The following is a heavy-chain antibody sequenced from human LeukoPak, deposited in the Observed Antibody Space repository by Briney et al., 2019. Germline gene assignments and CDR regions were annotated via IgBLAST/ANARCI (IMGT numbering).Heavy chain of an antibody. Sequence: ASETLSLTCAVYGGSFSGYYWSWIRQPPGKGLEWIGEINHSGSTNYNPSFKSRVTISVDTSKNQFSLKLSSVTAADTAVYYCARGGVGSYYDSSGDPFDYWGQGTLVTVSS. V-gene: IGHV4-34*01. J-gene: IGHJ4*02. CDR3: ARGGVGSYYDSSGDPFDY. CDR1: GGSFSGYY. CDR2: INHSGST. D-gene: IGHD3-22*01.